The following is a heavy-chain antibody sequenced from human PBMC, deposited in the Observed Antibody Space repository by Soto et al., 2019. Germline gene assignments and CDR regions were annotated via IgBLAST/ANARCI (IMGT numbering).Heavy chain of an antibody. V-gene: IGHV3-23*01. J-gene: IGHJ4*02. CDR3: AKNGLDNSPSAIDS. CDR1: RFTFSTYE. D-gene: IGHD2-8*01. CDR2: ITGSGRDT. Sequence: GGSLRLSCAASRFTFSTYEMHWVRQAPGKGLEWVSGITGSGRDTYYADSVKGRFTISRDNSKNMVFLQMNSLRAEDTALYYCAKNGLDNSPSAIDSWGPGTLVTVSS.